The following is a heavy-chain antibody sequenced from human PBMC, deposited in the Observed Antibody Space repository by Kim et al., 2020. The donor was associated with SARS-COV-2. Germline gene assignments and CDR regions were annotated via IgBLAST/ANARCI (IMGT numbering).Heavy chain of an antibody. V-gene: IGHV3-23*01. J-gene: IGHJ4*02. CDR1: GFTFSSYA. CDR3: AKSASSLGERYFDWLYPVPYFDY. Sequence: GGSLRLSCAASGFTFSSYAMSWVRQAPGKGLEWVSAISGSGGSTYYADSVKGRFTISRDNSKNTLYLQMNSLRAEDTAVYYCAKSASSLGERYFDWLYPVPYFDYWGQGTLVTVSS. CDR2: ISGSGGST. D-gene: IGHD3-9*01.